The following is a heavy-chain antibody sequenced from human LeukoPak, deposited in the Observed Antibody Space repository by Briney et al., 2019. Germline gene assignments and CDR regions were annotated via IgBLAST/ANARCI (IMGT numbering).Heavy chain of an antibody. CDR3: ARAPSGLVEPPTRGDYFDY. CDR1: GGSFSGYY. J-gene: IGHJ4*02. D-gene: IGHD2-2*01. CDR2: RNHSGSS. Sequence: SETLSLTCAVYGGSFSGYYLSWIRQSPGKGLEWIGERNHSGSSNHNPSLMNRVTISLDTSKNQSSLMLMTVTAADASVYYSARAPSGLVEPPTRGDYFDYWGQGTLVTVSS. V-gene: IGHV4-34*01.